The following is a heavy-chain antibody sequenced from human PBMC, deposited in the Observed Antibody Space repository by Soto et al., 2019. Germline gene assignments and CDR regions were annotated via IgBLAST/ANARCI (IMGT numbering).Heavy chain of an antibody. CDR1: GDSVSSNSAA. J-gene: IGHJ5*01. Sequence: PSQTLSLTCAVSGDSVSSNSAAWNWIRQSPSRGLEWLGRTYYRSKWYNEYAVSVKSRTTIHADTSKNQFSLQLNSVTPEDTAVYYCARSSYCSNWHNWFDPCGRGTLVIVS. CDR2: TYYRSKWYN. V-gene: IGHV6-1*01. D-gene: IGHD4-4*01. CDR3: ARSSYCSNWHNWFDP.